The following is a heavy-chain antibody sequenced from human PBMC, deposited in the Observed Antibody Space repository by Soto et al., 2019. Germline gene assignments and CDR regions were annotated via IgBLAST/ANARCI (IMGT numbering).Heavy chain of an antibody. V-gene: IGHV3-30-3*01. CDR1: GFTFRSYT. CDR2: ISYDGDNK. J-gene: IGHJ4*02. D-gene: IGHD6-19*01. CDR3: ARAPGGYNTGWSDY. Sequence: GGSLRLSCAASGFTFRSYTMHWVRQAPGKGLEWVALISYDGDNKYYADSVKGRFTISRDYSKNTLYLHMNSLRAGDTAIYYCARAPGGYNTGWSDYWGQGTLVTVSS.